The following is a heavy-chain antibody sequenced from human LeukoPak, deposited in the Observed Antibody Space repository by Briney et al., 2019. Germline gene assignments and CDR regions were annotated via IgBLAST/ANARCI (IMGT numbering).Heavy chain of an antibody. D-gene: IGHD2-2*02. CDR2: ISIYDGKT. J-gene: IGHJ4*02. Sequence: GASVKVSCKASGYTFTSYGISWVRQAPGQGLGWMGWISIYDGKTLYAQKFQGRVTMTTDTSTSTAYMELRSLRSDDTAVYYCARGVRENRSWYTVHFDYWGQGTLVTVSS. CDR1: GYTFTSYG. V-gene: IGHV1-18*01. CDR3: ARGVRENRSWYTVHFDY.